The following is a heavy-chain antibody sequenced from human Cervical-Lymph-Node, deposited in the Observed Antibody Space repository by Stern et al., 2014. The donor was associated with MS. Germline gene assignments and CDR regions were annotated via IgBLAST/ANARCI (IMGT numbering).Heavy chain of an antibody. CDR3: ARFRTIYDWFDP. D-gene: IGHD3-3*01. CDR2: IYYSGTT. Sequence: QVRLQESGPGLVKPSQTLSLTCTVSGASIISTNYYWSWIRQHPTKGLEWIGYIYYSGTTYYNPSLQSRLSMSVDTSKNQFSLKLNSVTAADTAIYYCARFRTIYDWFDPWGQGTLVTVSS. V-gene: IGHV4-31*03. CDR1: GASIISTNYY. J-gene: IGHJ5*02.